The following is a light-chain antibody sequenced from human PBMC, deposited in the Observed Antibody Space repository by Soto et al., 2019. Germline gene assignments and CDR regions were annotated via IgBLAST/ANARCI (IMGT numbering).Light chain of an antibody. Sequence: SELPQPPSVSAAPGQKVTISCSGSSSNIGNNYLSWYQQLPGTAPKLLIYENNKRPSGIPDRFSGSKSGTSATLGITGPKMGEEAVYFCETWDRSLGVYVFQTGTKVPVL. CDR1: SSNIGNNY. CDR3: ETWDRSLGVYV. V-gene: IGLV1-51*02. J-gene: IGLJ1*01. CDR2: ENN.